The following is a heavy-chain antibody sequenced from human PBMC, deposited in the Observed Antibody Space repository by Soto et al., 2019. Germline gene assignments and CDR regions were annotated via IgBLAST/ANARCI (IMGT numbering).Heavy chain of an antibody. J-gene: IGHJ6*02. CDR1: GGSISSYY. CDR2: IYYSGST. V-gene: IGHV4-59*01. D-gene: IGHD6-13*01. CDR3: ARDRASSWYSELLSATKNYYGMDV. Sequence: SETLSLTCTVSGGSISSYYWSWIRQPPGKGLEWIGYIYYSGSTNYNPSLKSRVTISVDTSKNQFSLRLSSVTAADTAVYYCARDRASSWYSELLSATKNYYGMDVWGQGTTVTVSS.